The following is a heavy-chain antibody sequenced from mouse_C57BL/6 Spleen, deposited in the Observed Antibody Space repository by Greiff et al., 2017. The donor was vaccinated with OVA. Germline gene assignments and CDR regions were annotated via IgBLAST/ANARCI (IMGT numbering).Heavy chain of an antibody. CDR1: GYTFTSYW. CDR3: ARGEFAY. Sequence: QVQLQQPGAELVMPGASVKLSCKASGYTFTSYWMHWVKQRPGQGLEWIGVIDPSDSYTNYNQKFKGKSTLTVDKSSSTAYMQLSSLTSEDSAVYYCARGEFAYWGQGTLVTVSA. J-gene: IGHJ3*01. V-gene: IGHV1-69*01. CDR2: IDPSDSYT.